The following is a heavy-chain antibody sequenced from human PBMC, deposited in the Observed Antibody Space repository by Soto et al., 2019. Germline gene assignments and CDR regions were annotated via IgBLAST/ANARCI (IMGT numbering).Heavy chain of an antibody. CDR3: ARRGDDSSGYYFWYYYYGMDV. J-gene: IGHJ6*02. Sequence: PSETLSLTCTVSGGSISSSSYYWGWIRQPPGKGLEWIGSIYYSGSTYYNPSLKSRVTISVDTSKNQFSLKLSSVTAADTAVYYCARRGDDSSGYYFWYYYYGMDVWGQGTTVTVSS. CDR2: IYYSGST. CDR1: GGSISSSSYY. V-gene: IGHV4-39*01. D-gene: IGHD3-22*01.